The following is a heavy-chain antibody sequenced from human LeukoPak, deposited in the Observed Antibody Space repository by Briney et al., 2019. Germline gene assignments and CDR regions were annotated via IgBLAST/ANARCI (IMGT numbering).Heavy chain of an antibody. CDR3: AKKGQADDDGKPD. J-gene: IGHJ4*02. D-gene: IGHD1-1*01. Sequence: GGSLRLSCAAAGFTFWIYDLRWVRQAPGKGLECVSAINRGVGSTYYADSVKGRFTISRDNSKNTLYLQMNNLRADDTAVYYCAKKGQADDDGKPDWGQGTLVTVSS. CDR2: INRGVGST. CDR1: GFTFWIYD. V-gene: IGHV3-23*01.